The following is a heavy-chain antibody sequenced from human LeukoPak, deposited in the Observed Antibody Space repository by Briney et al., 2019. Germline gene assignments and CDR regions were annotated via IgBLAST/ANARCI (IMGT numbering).Heavy chain of an antibody. Sequence: PTQTLSLTCTVPGGSISSGDYYWSWIRQPPGKCLEWIGYIYYSGSTYYNPSLKSRVTISVDTSKNQFSLKLSSVTAADTAVYYCAVLVVAGFFDYWGQGTLVTVSS. V-gene: IGHV4-30-4*08. CDR3: AVLVVAGFFDY. CDR2: IYYSGST. CDR1: GGSISSGDYY. D-gene: IGHD6-19*01. J-gene: IGHJ4*02.